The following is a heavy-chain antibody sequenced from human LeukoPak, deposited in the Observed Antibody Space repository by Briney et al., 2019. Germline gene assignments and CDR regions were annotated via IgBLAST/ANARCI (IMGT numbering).Heavy chain of an antibody. D-gene: IGHD4-17*01. CDR1: GFTFSSYA. V-gene: IGHV3-64*01. CDR2: ISSNGGST. Sequence: GGSLRLSCAASGFTFSSYAMHWVRQAPGKGLEYVSAISSNGGSTYYANSVKGRFTISRDNSKNTLYLQMGSLRAEDMAVYYCARENVLGAYGPWGQGTLVTVSS. J-gene: IGHJ5*02. CDR3: ARENVLGAYGP.